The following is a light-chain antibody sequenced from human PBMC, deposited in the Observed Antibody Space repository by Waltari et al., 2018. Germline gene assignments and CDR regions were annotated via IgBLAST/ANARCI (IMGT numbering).Light chain of an antibody. Sequence: QTVVTQEPSLSVSPGGTVTLTCALSSGSLSTTSYATWYQQTPGQAPRTLVVKANARSAWVPDRFSGSSLGNTAALTITGAQADDESDYYCALYMGSGIWVFGGGTRLTVL. CDR2: KAN. V-gene: IGLV8-61*01. J-gene: IGLJ3*02. CDR1: SGSLSTTSY. CDR3: ALYMGSGIWV.